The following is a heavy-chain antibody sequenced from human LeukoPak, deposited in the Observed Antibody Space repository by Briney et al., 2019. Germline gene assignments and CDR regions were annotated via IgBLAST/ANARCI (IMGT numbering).Heavy chain of an antibody. J-gene: IGHJ4*02. CDR1: GGSISRSSYY. CDR2: IYYSGST. CDR3: ARSVVVPAACYY. D-gene: IGHD2-2*01. V-gene: IGHV4-39*01. Sequence: SETLSLTCTVSGGSISRSSYYWGWIRQPPGKGLEWIGSIYYSGSTYYNPSLKSRVTISVDTSKNQFSLKLSSVTAADTAVYYCARSVVVPAACYYWGQGTLVTVSS.